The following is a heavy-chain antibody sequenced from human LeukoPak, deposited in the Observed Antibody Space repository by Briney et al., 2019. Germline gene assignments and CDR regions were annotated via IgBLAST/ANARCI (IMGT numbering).Heavy chain of an antibody. CDR1: GGSFSGYY. J-gene: IGHJ4*02. D-gene: IGHD3-22*01. CDR2: INHSGST. CDR3: ASDVYYYDSSGHPPFDY. Sequence: PSETLSLTCAVYGGSFSGYYWSWIRQPPGKGLEWIGEINHSGSTNYNPSLKSRVTISVDTSKNQFSLKLSSVTAADTAVYYCASDVYYYDSSGHPPFDYWGQGTLVTVSS. V-gene: IGHV4-34*01.